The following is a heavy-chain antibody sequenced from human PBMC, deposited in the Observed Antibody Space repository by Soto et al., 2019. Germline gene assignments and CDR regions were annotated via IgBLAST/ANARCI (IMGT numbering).Heavy chain of an antibody. CDR1: GFTFRTYG. D-gene: IGHD5-12*01. J-gene: IGHJ4*02. Sequence: GGSLRLSCAASGFTFRTYGMHWVRQAPGKGLEWVAAISSDGSQKYFADSVKGRFTISRDSAKNTVYLEMNSLSIEDAAVHYCEKEPPGGLQWFDNWGQGTLVTVSS. V-gene: IGHV3-30*18. CDR2: ISSDGSQK. CDR3: EKEPPGGLQWFDN.